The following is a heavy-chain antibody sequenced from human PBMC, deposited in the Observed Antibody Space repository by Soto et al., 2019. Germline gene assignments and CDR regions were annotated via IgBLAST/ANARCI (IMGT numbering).Heavy chain of an antibody. CDR3: ARLPIAGVRGLDY. D-gene: IGHD3-10*02. V-gene: IGHV4-39*01. CDR2: IYYSGST. J-gene: IGHJ4*02. Sequence: QLQLQESGPGLVKPSETLSLTCTVSGGSISSSSYYWGWIRQPPGKGLEWIGSIYYSGSTYYNPSLKSRVTISVDTSKNQFSLKLSSVTAADTAVYYCARLPIAGVRGLDYWGQGTLVTVSS. CDR1: GGSISSSSYY.